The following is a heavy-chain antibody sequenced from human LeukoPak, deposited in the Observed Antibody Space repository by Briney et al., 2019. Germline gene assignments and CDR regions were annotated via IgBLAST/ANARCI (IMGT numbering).Heavy chain of an antibody. CDR1: GGSISSSSYY. CDR2: VQYSGGT. V-gene: IGHV4-39*01. D-gene: IGHD5-18*01. J-gene: IGHJ6*03. Sequence: SETLSLTCTVSGGSISSSSYYWGWIRQPPGKGLQWIGSVQYSGGTNYNPSLKSRLSISVDTSKNRFSLKLTSLTAADTAVYYCARRRSFGLSRTMDVGGKGITVTVYS. CDR3: ARRRSFGLSRTMDV.